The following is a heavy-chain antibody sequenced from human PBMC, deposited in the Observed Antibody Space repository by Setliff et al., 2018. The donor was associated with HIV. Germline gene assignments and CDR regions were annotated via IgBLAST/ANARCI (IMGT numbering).Heavy chain of an antibody. V-gene: IGHV1-69*06. CDR3: ARGQGVHFWVNDAFDI. D-gene: IGHD3-10*01. CDR1: GGTFSSYA. J-gene: IGHJ3*02. Sequence: SVKVSCKASGGTFSSYAISWVRQAPGQGLEWLGGIIPIFETTNYAQKFQGRVTITADKSTSTIYMELSSLRSDDTAVYYCARGQGVHFWVNDAFDIWGQGTMVTVSS. CDR2: IIPIFETT.